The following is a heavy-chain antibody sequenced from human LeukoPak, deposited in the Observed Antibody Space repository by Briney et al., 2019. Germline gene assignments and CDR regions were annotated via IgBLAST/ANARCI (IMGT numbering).Heavy chain of an antibody. V-gene: IGHV3-23*01. CDR1: GFTFTSYA. J-gene: IGHJ3*02. CDR3: ARSGQDFDWSHAFDI. Sequence: GGSLSLSCAASGFTFTSYAMNWVRRAPGKGLEWVSVISASGGSKDYADSVKGRFTISRDNSKNTLHLQMNNLRAEDTALYYCARSGQDFDWSHAFDIWGQATMVTVSS. D-gene: IGHD3-9*01. CDR2: ISASGGSK.